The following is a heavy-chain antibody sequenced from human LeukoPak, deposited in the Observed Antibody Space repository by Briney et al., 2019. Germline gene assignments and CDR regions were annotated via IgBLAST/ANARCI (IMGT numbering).Heavy chain of an antibody. Sequence: GGSLRLSCAASGFTFSSYAMHWVRQAPGKGLEWVAVISYDGSNKYYADSVKGRFTISRDNSKNTLYLQMNSLRAEDTAVYYCARLPYCSGGSCHWGELDYWGQGTLVTVSS. V-gene: IGHV3-30-3*01. CDR1: GFTFSSYA. J-gene: IGHJ4*02. CDR3: ARLPYCSGGSCHWGELDY. CDR2: ISYDGSNK. D-gene: IGHD2-15*01.